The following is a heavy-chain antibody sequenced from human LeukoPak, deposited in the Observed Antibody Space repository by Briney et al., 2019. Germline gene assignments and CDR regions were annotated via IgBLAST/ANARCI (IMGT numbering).Heavy chain of an antibody. J-gene: IGHJ4*02. D-gene: IGHD6-19*01. CDR1: GFTFSSYA. CDR2: VSGSGGST. V-gene: IGHV3-23*01. CDR3: ARAVAGPRAFDY. Sequence: GGSLRLSCAASGFTFSSYAMSWVRQAPGKGLEWVSAVSGSGGSTYYADSVKGRFTISRDNSKNTLYLQMNSLRAEDTAVYYCARAVAGPRAFDYWGQGTLVTVSS.